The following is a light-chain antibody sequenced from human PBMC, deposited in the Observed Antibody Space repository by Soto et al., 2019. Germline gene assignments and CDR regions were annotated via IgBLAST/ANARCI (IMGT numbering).Light chain of an antibody. CDR3: SSYTSSSPIVV. Sequence: QSALTQPASVSGSPGQSITISCTGTSSDVGGYNYVSWYQQHPGKAPKLMIYDVSNRPSGVSNRFSGSKSGNTASLTISGLQAEDEADYYCSSYTSSSPIVVFGRATKLTVL. V-gene: IGLV2-14*01. CDR1: SSDVGGYNY. J-gene: IGLJ2*01. CDR2: DVS.